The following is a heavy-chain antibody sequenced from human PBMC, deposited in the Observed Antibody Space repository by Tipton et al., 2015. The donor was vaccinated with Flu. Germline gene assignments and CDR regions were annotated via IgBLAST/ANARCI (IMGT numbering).Heavy chain of an antibody. J-gene: IGHJ6*02. CDR2: IYYSGST. V-gene: IGHV4-59*01. CDR1: GGSISSYY. CDR3: ARDRPNYYYYGMDV. Sequence: TLSLTCTVSGGSISSYYWSWIRQPPRKGLEWIGYIYYSGSTNYNPPLKSRVTISVDTSKNQFSLKLSSVTAADTAVYYCARDRPNYYYYGMDVWGQGTTVTVSS.